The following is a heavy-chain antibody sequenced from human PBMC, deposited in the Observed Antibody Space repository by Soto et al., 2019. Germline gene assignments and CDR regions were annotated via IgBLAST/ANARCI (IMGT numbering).Heavy chain of an antibody. D-gene: IGHD4-17*01. J-gene: IGHJ5*02. CDR1: GFDFGDYY. V-gene: IGHV3-11*04. CDR3: ATDLGTTVTTYNFFDP. Sequence: QVQLVESGGGLVKPGGSLRLSCTASGFDFGDYYMSWIRQAPGKGLEWVSYIDSDDGITHYTDSVKGRFTISRDNSKNTLYLQMNSLRGEDTAIYFCATDLGTTVTTYNFFDPWGQGALVTVSS. CDR2: IDSDDGIT.